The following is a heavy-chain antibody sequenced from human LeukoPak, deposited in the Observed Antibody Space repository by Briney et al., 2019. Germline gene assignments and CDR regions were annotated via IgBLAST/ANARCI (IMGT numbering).Heavy chain of an antibody. J-gene: IGHJ6*03. CDR2: ISYDGSNK. CDR1: GFTVSSNY. V-gene: IGHV3-30*03. D-gene: IGHD1-26*01. CDR3: ARDPYSGSYGNYYYYFMDV. Sequence: GGSLRLSCAASGFTVSSNYMSWVRQAPGKGLGWVAVISYDGSNKYYADSVKGRFTISRDNAKNSLYLQMNSLRAEDTAVYYCARDPYSGSYGNYYYYFMDVWGKGTTVTISS.